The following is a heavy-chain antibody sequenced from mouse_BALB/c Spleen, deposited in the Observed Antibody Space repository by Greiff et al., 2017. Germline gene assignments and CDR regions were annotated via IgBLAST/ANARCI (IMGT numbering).Heavy chain of an antibody. CDR3: ARYPNYYGSSLWYFDV. V-gene: IGHV3-2*02. CDR2: ISYSGST. D-gene: IGHD1-1*01. J-gene: IGHJ1*01. CDR1: GYSITSDYA. Sequence: EVQLQQSGPGLVKPSQSLSLTCTVTGYSITSDYAWNWIRQFPGNKLEWMGYISYSGSTSYNPSLKSRISITRDTSKNQFFLQLNSVTTEDTATYYCARYPNYYGSSLWYFDVWGAGTTVTVSS.